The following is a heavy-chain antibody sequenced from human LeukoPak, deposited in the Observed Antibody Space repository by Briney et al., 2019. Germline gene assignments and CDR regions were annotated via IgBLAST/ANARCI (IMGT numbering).Heavy chain of an antibody. V-gene: IGHV1-69*13. CDR3: ARGETILNWFDP. CDR1: GGTFSSEA. CDR2: IIPIFGRA. J-gene: IGHJ5*02. Sequence: SVKVSCKTSGGTFSSEAFIWVRQAPGQGLEWMGGIIPIFGRADYAQKFQDIVTITADESTSTVYMELSSLRSEDTAVYYCARGETILNWFDPRGQGTLVTVSS. D-gene: IGHD1-1*01.